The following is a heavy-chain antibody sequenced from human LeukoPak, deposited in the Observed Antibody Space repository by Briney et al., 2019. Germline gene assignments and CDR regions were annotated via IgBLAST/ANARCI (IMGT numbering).Heavy chain of an antibody. J-gene: IGHJ4*02. D-gene: IGHD6-13*01. CDR2: ISWSSGSI. Sequence: GRSLRLSCAASGFTFDDYAMHWVRQAPGKGLEWVSGISWSSGSIGYVDSVKGRFTISRDNTKKSLFLQMNSLRAEDTAVYYCASGYSSSWATFDYWGQGTLVTVSS. V-gene: IGHV3-9*01. CDR3: ASGYSSSWATFDY. CDR1: GFTFDDYA.